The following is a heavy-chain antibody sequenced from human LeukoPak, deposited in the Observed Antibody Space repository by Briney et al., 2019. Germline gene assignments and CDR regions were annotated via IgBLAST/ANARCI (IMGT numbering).Heavy chain of an antibody. J-gene: IGHJ4*02. V-gene: IGHV4-39*01. Sequence: SEPLSLTCSVSGDSIRRGTYSWGWIRQPPGKGLEWIGSISYTGSTYYNPSLKSRVTISVDTSKNQFPLKMSSVTAADTAVYYCARHAGGIAASGTRPFDYWGQGTLVTVSS. CDR3: ARHAGGIAASGTRPFDY. D-gene: IGHD6-13*01. CDR1: GDSIRRGTYS. CDR2: ISYTGST.